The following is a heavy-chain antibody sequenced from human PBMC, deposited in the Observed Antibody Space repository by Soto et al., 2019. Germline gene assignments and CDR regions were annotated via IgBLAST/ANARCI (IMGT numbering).Heavy chain of an antibody. J-gene: IGHJ3*02. CDR1: GGTFSSYT. Sequence: ASVKVSCKASGGTFSSYTISWVRQAPGQGLEWMGWINPNSGGTNYAQKFQGWVTMTRDTSISTAYMELSRLRSDDTAVYYCARDPGYCSSTSCYNAFDIWGQGTTVTVS. CDR3: ARDPGYCSSTSCYNAFDI. V-gene: IGHV1-2*04. CDR2: INPNSGGT. D-gene: IGHD2-2*02.